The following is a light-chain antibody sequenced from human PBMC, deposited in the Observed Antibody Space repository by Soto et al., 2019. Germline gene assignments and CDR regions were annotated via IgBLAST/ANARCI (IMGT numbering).Light chain of an antibody. J-gene: IGLJ2*01. CDR2: DVS. Sequence: QSALTQPASVSGSPGQSITISCTGTSSDVGGYNSVSWYQHHPGEAPKLIIYDVSNRPSGVSNRFSGSKSGNTASLTISGLQAEDEADYYCSSYASSSTLVVFGGGATLTVL. V-gene: IGLV2-14*03. CDR1: SSDVGGYNS. CDR3: SSYASSSTLVV.